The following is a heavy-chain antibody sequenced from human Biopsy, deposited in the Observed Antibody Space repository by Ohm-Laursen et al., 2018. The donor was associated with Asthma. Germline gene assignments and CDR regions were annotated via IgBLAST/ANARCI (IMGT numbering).Heavy chain of an antibody. CDR1: GFSFSNFA. Sequence: SLRLSCAASGFSFSNFAIHWVRQAPGKGLEWVGVISKDASTQDYADSVKGRFTMARDNSKNTLDLQMNSLREEDTAVYYCAKESGSNYAFDIWGQGTMVTVSS. D-gene: IGHD1-1*01. V-gene: IGHV3-30*18. CDR2: ISKDASTQ. CDR3: AKESGSNYAFDI. J-gene: IGHJ3*02.